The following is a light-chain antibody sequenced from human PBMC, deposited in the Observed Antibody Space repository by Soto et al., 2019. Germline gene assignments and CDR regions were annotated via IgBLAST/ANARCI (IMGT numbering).Light chain of an antibody. CDR3: QQLNRYPFT. Sequence: DIQLTQSPSFLSASVGDRVTITCRASQGISSYLAWYQQKPGKAPKLLIYAASTLQSGVPSRFSGSGSGTELTLTISSLQPEDFATYYCQQLNRYPFTFGPGTKVDIK. V-gene: IGKV1-9*01. J-gene: IGKJ3*01. CDR2: AAS. CDR1: QGISSY.